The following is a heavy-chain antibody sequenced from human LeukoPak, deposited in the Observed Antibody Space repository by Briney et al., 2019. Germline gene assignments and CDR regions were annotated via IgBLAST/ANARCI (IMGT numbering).Heavy chain of an antibody. Sequence: GSSVKVSCKASGGTFSSYAISWVRQAPGQGLEWMGGIIPIFGTANYAQKFQGRVTITADESTSTPYMELSSLRSEDTAVYYCASGPGLGNPYYYYMDVWGKGTTVTVSS. J-gene: IGHJ6*03. CDR3: ASGPGLGNPYYYYMDV. CDR1: GGTFSSYA. V-gene: IGHV1-69*01. CDR2: IIPIFGTA. D-gene: IGHD7-27*01.